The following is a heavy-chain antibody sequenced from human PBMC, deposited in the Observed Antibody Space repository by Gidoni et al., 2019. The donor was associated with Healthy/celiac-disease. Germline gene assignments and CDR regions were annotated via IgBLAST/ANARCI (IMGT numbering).Heavy chain of an antibody. CDR2: IRSKANSYAT. V-gene: IGHV3-73*02. CDR1: GFTFGGSA. Sequence: EVQLVESGGGLVQPGGSLQLSCAASGFTFGGSAMPWVRQASGKGLGWVGRIRSKANSYATAYAASVKGRFTISRDDSKNTAYLQMNSLKTEDTAVYYCTRHDYGDRDYWGQGTLVTVSS. J-gene: IGHJ4*02. D-gene: IGHD4-17*01. CDR3: TRHDYGDRDY.